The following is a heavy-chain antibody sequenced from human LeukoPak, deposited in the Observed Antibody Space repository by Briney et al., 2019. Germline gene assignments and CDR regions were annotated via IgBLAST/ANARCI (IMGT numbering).Heavy chain of an antibody. CDR1: GGTFSSYA. J-gene: IGHJ4*02. Sequence: ASVKVSCKASGGTFSSYAISWVRQAPGQGLEWMGGIIPIFGTANYAQKFQGRVTITADESTSTAYMELSSLGSEDTAVYYCAREGEGSSRSFDYWGQGTLVTVSS. V-gene: IGHV1-69*01. D-gene: IGHD6-13*01. CDR3: AREGEGSSRSFDY. CDR2: IIPIFGTA.